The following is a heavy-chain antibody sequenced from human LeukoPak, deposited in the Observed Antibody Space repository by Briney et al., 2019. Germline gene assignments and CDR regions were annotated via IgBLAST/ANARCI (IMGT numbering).Heavy chain of an antibody. CDR3: TTSGGRVYGMDV. V-gene: IGHV3-15*07. J-gene: IGHJ6*02. Sequence: PGGSLRLSCAASGFTFSNAWMNWVRQAPGKGLEWVGRIKSKTDGGTTDYAAPVKGRFTISRDDSKNTLYLQMNCLKTEDTAVYCCTTSGGRVYGMDVWGQGTTVTVSS. CDR2: IKSKTDGGTT. D-gene: IGHD2-15*01. CDR1: GFTFSNAW.